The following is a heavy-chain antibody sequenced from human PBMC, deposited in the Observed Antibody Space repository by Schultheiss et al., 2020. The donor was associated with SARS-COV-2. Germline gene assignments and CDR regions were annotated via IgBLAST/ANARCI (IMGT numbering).Heavy chain of an antibody. CDR2: IDHSGST. D-gene: IGHD6-6*01. Sequence: SETLSLTCAVYGASFSSYYWSWIRQPPGKGLELIGEIDHSGSTYYNPSLKGRVTISEDTSKAQISLNLTSITAADTAVYYCARAGYSSSNWFDPWGQGTLVTVSS. J-gene: IGHJ5*02. CDR3: ARAGYSSSNWFDP. V-gene: IGHV4-34*01. CDR1: GASFSSYY.